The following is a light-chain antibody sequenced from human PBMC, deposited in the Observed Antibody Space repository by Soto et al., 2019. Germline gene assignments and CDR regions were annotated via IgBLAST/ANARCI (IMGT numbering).Light chain of an antibody. CDR2: MSS. Sequence: DIQMTQSPSTLSASVGDRVTITCRASQSIGIWLAWYQQRPGKAPELLIYMSSSLKNGVPSRFSGSASGTEFTLTISGLQPDDFATFYCQQYNTYPWTFGQGTKVDI. CDR1: QSIGIW. V-gene: IGKV1-5*03. CDR3: QQYNTYPWT. J-gene: IGKJ1*01.